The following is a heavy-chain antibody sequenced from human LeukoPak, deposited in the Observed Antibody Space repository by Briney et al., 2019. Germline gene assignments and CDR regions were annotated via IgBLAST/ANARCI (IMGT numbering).Heavy chain of an antibody. CDR3: PRYRSGDDCNNQNDAFDI. V-gene: IGHV4-39*01. J-gene: IGHJ3*02. CDR2: IYYTGST. Sequence: PSETLSLTCTVSGGSITSSSYYWGWIRQPPGKGLEWIGCIYYTGSTYYNPSLKSRVTISLDTSKNQFSLKLSSVTAADTAVYYCPRYRSGDDCNNQNDAFDIWGQGTLVTVSS. D-gene: IGHD2-21*02. CDR1: GGSITSSSYY.